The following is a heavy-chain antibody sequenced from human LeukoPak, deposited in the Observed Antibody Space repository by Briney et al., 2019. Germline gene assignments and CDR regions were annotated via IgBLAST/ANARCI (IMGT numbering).Heavy chain of an antibody. CDR3: ARDLLNCYDSSGYYDRDY. V-gene: IGHV3-53*01. J-gene: IGHJ4*02. CDR1: GFTVSNNY. CDR2: IYSGGST. D-gene: IGHD3-22*01. Sequence: GGSLRLSCAASGFTVSNNYMSWVRQAPGKGLEWVSVIYSGGSTYYADSVKGRFTISRDNSKNTLYLQMNSLRAEDTAVYYCARDLLNCYDSSGYYDRDYWGQGTLVTVSS.